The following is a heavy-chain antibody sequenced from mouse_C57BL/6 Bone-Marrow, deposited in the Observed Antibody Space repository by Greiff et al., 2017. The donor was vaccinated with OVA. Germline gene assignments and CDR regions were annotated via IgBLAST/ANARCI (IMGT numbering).Heavy chain of an antibody. J-gene: IGHJ3*01. CDR2: IDPETGGT. CDR1: GYTFTDYE. V-gene: IGHV1-15*01. CDR3: TITTVVATRGFAY. D-gene: IGHD1-1*01. Sequence: QVQLQQSGAELVRPGASVTLSCKASGYTFTDYEMHWVKQTPVHGLEWIGAIDPETGGTAYNQKFKGKDILTADKSSSTAYMELRSLTSDDSAVYYCTITTVVATRGFAYWGQGTLVTVSA.